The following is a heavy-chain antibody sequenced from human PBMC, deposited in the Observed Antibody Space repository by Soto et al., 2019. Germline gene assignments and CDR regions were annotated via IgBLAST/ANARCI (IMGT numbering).Heavy chain of an antibody. J-gene: IGHJ4*02. D-gene: IGHD1-1*01. CDR2: IIPIFGTA. CDR3: ASGNWNYIGY. V-gene: IGHV1-69*06. CDR1: GGTLSSYA. Sequence: SVQVSCQASGGTLSSYAISWVRQAPGQGLEWMGGIIPIFGTANYAQKFQGRVTITADKSTSTAYMELRSLRSDDTAVYYCASGNWNYIGYWGQGTLVTVSS.